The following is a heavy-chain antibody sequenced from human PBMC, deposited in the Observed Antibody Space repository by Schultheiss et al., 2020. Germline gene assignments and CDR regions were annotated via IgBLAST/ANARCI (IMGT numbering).Heavy chain of an antibody. D-gene: IGHD2-15*01. V-gene: IGHV3-53*01. Sequence: GGSLRLSCEASGFTVSSNYMSWVRQAPGKGLEWVSVIYSGGSTYYADSVKGRFTISRDNSKNTLYLQMNSLRDEDTAVYYCAREGVRWSSGESAFDIWGQGTMVTVSS. CDR2: IYSGGST. CDR1: GFTVSSNY. J-gene: IGHJ3*02. CDR3: AREGVRWSSGESAFDI.